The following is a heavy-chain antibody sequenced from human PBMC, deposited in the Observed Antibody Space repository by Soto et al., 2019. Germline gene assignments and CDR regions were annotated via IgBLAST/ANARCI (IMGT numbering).Heavy chain of an antibody. CDR2: IYYSGST. CDR1: GGSISSSSYY. J-gene: IGHJ5*02. Sequence: QLQLQESGPGLVKPSETLSLTCTVSGGSISSSSYYWGWIRQPPGKGLEWIGSIYYSGSTYYNPSLKSRVTISVDTSKNQFSLKLSSVTAADTAVYYCAVEGDIVLMVYAKHTPWFDPWGQGTLVTVSS. V-gene: IGHV4-39*01. D-gene: IGHD2-8*01. CDR3: AVEGDIVLMVYAKHTPWFDP.